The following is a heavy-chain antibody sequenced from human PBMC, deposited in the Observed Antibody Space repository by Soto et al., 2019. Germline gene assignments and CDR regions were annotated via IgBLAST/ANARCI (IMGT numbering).Heavy chain of an antibody. CDR2: IKQDGSEK. D-gene: IGHD3-10*01. CDR1: GFTFSSYW. CDR3: AREIMVRGVRPNWFDP. J-gene: IGHJ5*02. Sequence: PGGSPRLSCAASGFTFSSYWMSWVRQAPGKGLEWVANIKQDGSEKYYVDSVKGRFTIPRDNAKNSLYLQMNSLRAEDTAVYYCAREIMVRGVRPNWFDPWGQGTLVTVSS. V-gene: IGHV3-7*05.